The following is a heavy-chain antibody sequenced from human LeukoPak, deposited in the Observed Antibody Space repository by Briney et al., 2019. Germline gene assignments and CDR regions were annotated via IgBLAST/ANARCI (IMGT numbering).Heavy chain of an antibody. V-gene: IGHV3-30*04. J-gene: IGHJ6*02. CDR2: LSYDGWNK. D-gene: IGHD1-14*01. CDR1: GFTFSNYD. CDR3: ARGQPGGLDV. Sequence: GGSLRLSCAASGFTFSNYDMHWVRQAPGKGLEWVTDLSYDGWNKYYVDSVKGRFTISRDNSKDTLYLQMNSLRVEDTAVYYCARGQPGGLDVWGQGTTVTVSS.